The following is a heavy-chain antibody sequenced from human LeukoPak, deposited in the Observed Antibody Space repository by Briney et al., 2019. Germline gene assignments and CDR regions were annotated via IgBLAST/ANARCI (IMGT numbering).Heavy chain of an antibody. J-gene: IGHJ4*02. CDR1: GFSFSTNGMG. CDR3: AHRRVATNPAYFDY. V-gene: IGHV2-5*01. Sequence: SGPTLVNPTQILTLTFTCSGFSFSTNGMGVGWIRQPPGKALEWLAISYWNDDEGYIPSLKSRLTITRDTSKNQVVLTLTNMDPVDTATYYCAHRRVATNPAYFDYWGQGTLVTVSS. CDR2: SYWNDDE. D-gene: IGHD5-12*01.